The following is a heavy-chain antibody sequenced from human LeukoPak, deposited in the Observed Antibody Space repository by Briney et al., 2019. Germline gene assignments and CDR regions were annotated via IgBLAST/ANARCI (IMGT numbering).Heavy chain of an antibody. J-gene: IGHJ3*02. CDR1: GFTFSDYY. Sequence: GGSLRLSCAASGFTFSDYYMSWVRQAPGKGLECVSYISSSGNSRYYVDSVKGRFTISRDNARNSLYLQMNSLRAEDTAVYYCARVGARLGAFDIWGQGTMVTVSS. CDR3: ARVGARLGAFDI. CDR2: ISSSGNSR. D-gene: IGHD6-25*01. V-gene: IGHV3-11*04.